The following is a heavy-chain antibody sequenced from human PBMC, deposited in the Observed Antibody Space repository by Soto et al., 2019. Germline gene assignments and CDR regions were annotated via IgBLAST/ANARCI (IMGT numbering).Heavy chain of an antibody. CDR3: ARDLGADYYYYGMDV. V-gene: IGHV3-30-3*01. CDR2: ISYDGSNK. J-gene: IGHJ6*02. Sequence: GGSLRLSCAAPGFTFSSYAMHWVRQAPGKGLEWVAVISYDGSNKYYADSVKGRFTISRDNSKNTLYLQMNSLRAEDTAVYYCARDLGADYYYYGMDVWGQGTTVTVSS. D-gene: IGHD1-26*01. CDR1: GFTFSSYA.